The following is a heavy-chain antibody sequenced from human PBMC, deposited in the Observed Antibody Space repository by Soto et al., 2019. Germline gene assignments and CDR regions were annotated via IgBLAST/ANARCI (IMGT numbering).Heavy chain of an antibody. D-gene: IGHD6-19*01. J-gene: IGHJ6*02. CDR2: ISSSSSYI. Sequence: DVQLVESGGGLVQPGESLRLSCAASRFTFSSYSMNWVRQAPGKGLEWVSSISSSSSYIYYADSVKGRFTISRDNAKNSLYLQMNSLRAEDTAVYYCARALRQWLVQHNYYYGMDVWGQGTTVTVSS. V-gene: IGHV3-21*01. CDR1: RFTFSSYS. CDR3: ARALRQWLVQHNYYYGMDV.